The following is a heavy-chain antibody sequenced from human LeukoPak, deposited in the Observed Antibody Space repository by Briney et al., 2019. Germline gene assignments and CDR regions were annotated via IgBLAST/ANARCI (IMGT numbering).Heavy chain of an antibody. CDR2: MNPNSGNT. CDR1: GYTFTSYD. D-gene: IGHD2-2*01. V-gene: IGHV1-8*01. J-gene: IGHJ4*02. CDR3: AKDQLGYCSSTSCYLGY. Sequence: ASVKVSCKASGYTFTSYDINWVRQATGQGLEWMGWMNPNSGNTGYAQKFQGRVTMTRNTSISTAYMELSSLRAEDTAVYYCAKDQLGYCSSTSCYLGYWGQGTLVTVSS.